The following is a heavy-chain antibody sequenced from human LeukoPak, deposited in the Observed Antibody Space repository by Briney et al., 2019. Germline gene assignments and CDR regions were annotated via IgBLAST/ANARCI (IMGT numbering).Heavy chain of an antibody. CDR2: INYSGRT. CDR3: ARTISGWYYFDY. Sequence: SETLSLTCSVSGGPNSGYYWSWIRQPPGKGLEWIGYINYSGRTDYNPSLKSRVTISVDTSKNQFSLKLSSVTAADTAVFYCARTISGWYYFDYWGQGTLVTVSS. D-gene: IGHD6-13*01. J-gene: IGHJ4*02. CDR1: GGPNSGYY. V-gene: IGHV4-59*08.